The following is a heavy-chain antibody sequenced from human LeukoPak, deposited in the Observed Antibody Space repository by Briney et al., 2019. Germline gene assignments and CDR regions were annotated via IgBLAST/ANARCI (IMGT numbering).Heavy chain of an antibody. CDR1: GFTFSSYW. J-gene: IGHJ3*02. CDR3: ARIGSYLDAVDI. D-gene: IGHD1-26*01. Sequence: PGGSLRLSCAASGFTFSSYWMSWVRQAPGKGLEWVANIKQDGSEKYYGDSVRGRFTISRDNAKNSLYLQMNSLRAEDTAVYYCARIGSYLDAVDIWGQGTMVTVSS. CDR2: IKQDGSEK. V-gene: IGHV3-7*01.